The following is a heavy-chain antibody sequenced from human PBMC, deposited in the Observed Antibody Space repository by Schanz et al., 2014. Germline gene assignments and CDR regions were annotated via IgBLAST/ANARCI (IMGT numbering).Heavy chain of an antibody. D-gene: IGHD6-6*01. V-gene: IGHV1-69*08. CDR3: ARDRGHVEQLVLEWYYAMDV. CDR1: GDTFRSYT. CDR2: IIPITGIT. Sequence: QVQLVQSGAEVKNPGSSVTVSCKASGDTFRSYTINWVRHAPGQGLEWMGRIIPITGITNYAQKFQGRVTFTADKSTSTAFLEVNSLRSEDTAVYYCARDRGHVEQLVLEWYYAMDVWGQGTTVAVSS. J-gene: IGHJ6*02.